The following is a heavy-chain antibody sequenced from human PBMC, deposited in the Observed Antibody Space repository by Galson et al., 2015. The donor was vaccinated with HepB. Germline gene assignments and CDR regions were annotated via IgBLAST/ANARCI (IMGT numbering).Heavy chain of an antibody. CDR3: ARDMYSRGWYFDY. Sequence: SLRLSCAASGFTFSSYAMHWVRQAPGKGLEWVAVISYDGSNKYYADSVKGRFTISRDNSKNTLYLQMNSLRAEDTAVYYCARDMYSRGWYFDYWGQGTLVTVSS. CDR2: ISYDGSNK. D-gene: IGHD6-19*01. V-gene: IGHV3-30-3*01. J-gene: IGHJ4*02. CDR1: GFTFSSYA.